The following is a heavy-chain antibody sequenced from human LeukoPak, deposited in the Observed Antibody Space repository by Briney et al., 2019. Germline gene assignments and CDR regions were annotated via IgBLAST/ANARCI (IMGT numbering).Heavy chain of an antibody. CDR1: GGSIGSSSYY. D-gene: IGHD3-22*01. J-gene: IGHJ4*02. CDR2: IYYSGST. V-gene: IGHV4-39*07. CDR3: ARGGTLEYYYDTTPHYFDY. Sequence: PSETLSLTCTVSGGSIGSSSYYRGWIRQPPGKGLEWIGSIYYSGSTYYNPSLKSRVTISVDTSKNQFSLKLSSVTAADTAVYYCARGGTLEYYYDTTPHYFDYWGQGTLVTVSS.